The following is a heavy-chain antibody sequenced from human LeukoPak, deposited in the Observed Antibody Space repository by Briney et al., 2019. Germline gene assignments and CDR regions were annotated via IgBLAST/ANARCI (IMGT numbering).Heavy chain of an antibody. Sequence: PGGCLRLSCAASGFTFSSFGMHWVRQSPGKGLEWVAVIWYDGSTKVYADSVKGRFTISRDNSRNTLYLQVYSLRAEDTAVYYCARDRYSSMWSVFEYWGQGALVTVSS. J-gene: IGHJ4*02. CDR3: ARDRYSSMWSVFEY. CDR2: IWYDGSTK. D-gene: IGHD6-13*01. CDR1: GFTFSSFG. V-gene: IGHV3-33*01.